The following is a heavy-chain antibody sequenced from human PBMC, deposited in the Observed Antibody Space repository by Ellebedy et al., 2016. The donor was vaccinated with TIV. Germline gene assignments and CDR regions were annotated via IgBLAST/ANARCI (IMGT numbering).Heavy chain of an antibody. D-gene: IGHD6-13*01. CDR3: ARLGASYSSSWYDFDC. CDR1: GFTFSSFT. Sequence: PGGSLRLSCAASGFTFSSFTMNWVRQAPGKGLEWVSSISSSATYIHSADSVKGRFTISRDNAKNLLYLQMNSLRVEDTAVYYCARLGASYSSSWYDFDCWGQGTLVTVSS. CDR2: ISSSATYI. V-gene: IGHV3-21*01. J-gene: IGHJ4*02.